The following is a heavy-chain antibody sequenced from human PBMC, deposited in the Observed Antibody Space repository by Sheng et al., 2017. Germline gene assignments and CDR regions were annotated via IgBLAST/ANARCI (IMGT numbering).Heavy chain of an antibody. J-gene: IGHJ4*02. CDR3: ASTHGYTYGYQLDS. V-gene: IGHV3-48*03. Sequence: PGGSLTLSCAASGFTFSNDEMNWVRQAPGKGLEWVSYISSSGSTIHYADSVKGRFTISRDNAKNSLYLQMNSLRAEDTAVYYCASTHGYTYGYQLDSWGQGTLVTVSS. CDR1: GFTFSNDE. CDR2: ISSSGSTI. D-gene: IGHD5-18*01.